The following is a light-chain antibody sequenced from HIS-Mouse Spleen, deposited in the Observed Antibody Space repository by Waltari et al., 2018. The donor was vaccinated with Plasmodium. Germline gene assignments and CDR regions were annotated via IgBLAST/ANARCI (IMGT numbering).Light chain of an antibody. CDR2: GAS. CDR3: QQYNNWSFT. V-gene: IGKV3-15*01. J-gene: IGKJ3*01. Sequence: EIVMTPSPATLSVSPGESATLSCRASQSVSSNLAWYQQKPGQAPRLLIYGASIRATGIPARFSGSGFGTEFTLTISSLQSEDFAVYYCQQYNNWSFTFGPGTKVDIK. CDR1: QSVSSN.